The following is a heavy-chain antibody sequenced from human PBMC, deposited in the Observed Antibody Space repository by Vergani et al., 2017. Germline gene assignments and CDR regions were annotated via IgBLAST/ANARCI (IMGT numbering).Heavy chain of an antibody. CDR3: ARGEYYYGSGSWDY. CDR1: GFTFSSYG. Sequence: VQLVESGGGVVQPGGSLRLSCAASGFTFSSYGMHWVRQAPGKGLEWVSGINWNGGSTGYADSVKGRFTISRDNAKNSLYLQMNSLRAEDTALYYCARGEYYYGSGSWDYWGQGTLVTVSS. V-gene: IGHV3-20*04. J-gene: IGHJ4*02. D-gene: IGHD3-10*01. CDR2: INWNGGST.